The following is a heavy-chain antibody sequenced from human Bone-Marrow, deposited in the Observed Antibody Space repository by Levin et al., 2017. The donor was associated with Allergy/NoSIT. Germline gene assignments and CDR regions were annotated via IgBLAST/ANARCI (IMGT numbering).Heavy chain of an antibody. CDR1: GFTFSSYA. Sequence: GESLKISCAASGFTFSSYAMNWVRQAPGKGLEWVAGISGSGGATNYADSVRGRFTISRDNSKNTLSLQMSGLTAEDRALYYCAKDSYSSSWYGMDVWGPGTTVSVSS. CDR3: AKDSYSSSWYGMDV. V-gene: IGHV3-23*01. CDR2: ISGSGGAT. J-gene: IGHJ6*02. D-gene: IGHD6-13*01.